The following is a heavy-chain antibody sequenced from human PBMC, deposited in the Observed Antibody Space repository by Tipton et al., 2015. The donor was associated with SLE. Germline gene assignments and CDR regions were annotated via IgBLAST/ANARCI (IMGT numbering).Heavy chain of an antibody. V-gene: IGHV4-59*01. CDR2: IYYSGST. CDR3: ARMTTIGGGRGFDP. D-gene: IGHD3-16*01. CDR1: GGSIRNDY. Sequence: LRLSCTVSGGSIRNDYWSWIRQPPGKGLEWIGYIYYSGSTSYNPSLKSRVTISADTSKNQFSLRLTSVTAADTALYYCARMTTIGGGRGFDPWGQGTLVTVSS. J-gene: IGHJ5*02.